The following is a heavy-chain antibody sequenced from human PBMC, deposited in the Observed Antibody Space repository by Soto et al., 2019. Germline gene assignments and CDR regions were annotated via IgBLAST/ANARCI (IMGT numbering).Heavy chain of an antibody. J-gene: IGHJ6*02. D-gene: IGHD2-8*02. CDR3: AKSTGGTANGMDV. CDR1: GGTFSSYA. Sequence: SVKVSCKASGGTFSSYAISWVRQAPGQGLEWMGGIIPIFGTANYAQKFQGRVTITADESTSTAYMELSSLRAEDRALYYCAKSTGGTANGMDVWGQGTTVTVSS. CDR2: IIPIFGTA. V-gene: IGHV1-69*13.